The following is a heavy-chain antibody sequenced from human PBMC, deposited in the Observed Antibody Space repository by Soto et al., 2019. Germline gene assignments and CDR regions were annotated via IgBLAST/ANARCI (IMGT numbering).Heavy chain of an antibody. CDR1: GGSISSYY. J-gene: IGHJ4*02. D-gene: IGHD6-19*01. V-gene: IGHV4-59*01. CDR3: ALGGWKLFDY. CDR2: IYYSGMT. Sequence: QVQLQESGPGLVKPSETLSLTCTVSGGSISSYYWSWIRQPPGKGLEWIGYIYYSGMTNYNTSLKSRVTISVDTSKNQLSLQRSSVTAADTAVYYCALGGWKLFDYWGQGTLVTVSS.